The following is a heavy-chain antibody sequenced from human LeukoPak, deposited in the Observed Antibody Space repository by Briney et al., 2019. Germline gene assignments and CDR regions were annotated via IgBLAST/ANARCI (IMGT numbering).Heavy chain of an antibody. CDR3: ARDSSGESRIDY. V-gene: IGHV4-30-2*01. CDR1: GGSISSGGYY. D-gene: IGHD1-26*01. J-gene: IGHJ4*02. CDR2: IYHSGST. Sequence: SPSETLSLTCTVSGGSISSGGYYWSWIRQPPGKGLEWIGYIYHSGSTYYNPSLKSRVTISVDRSKNQFSLKLSSVTAADTAVYYCARDSSGESRIDYWGQGTLVTVSS.